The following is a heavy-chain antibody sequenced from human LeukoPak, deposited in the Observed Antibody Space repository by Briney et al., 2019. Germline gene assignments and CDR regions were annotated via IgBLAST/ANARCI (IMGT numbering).Heavy chain of an antibody. V-gene: IGHV1-2*06. D-gene: IGHD4-23*01. CDR3: ARAVDYGGTLDY. CDR2: INPNSGDT. CDR1: GYTFTAYY. Sequence: GASVKVSCKASGYTFTAYYMHWVRQAPGQGLEWMGRINPNSGDTNYAQKFQGRVTMTRDTSISTAYMELSRLISDDTAVYYCARAVDYGGTLDYWGQGTLVTVSS. J-gene: IGHJ4*02.